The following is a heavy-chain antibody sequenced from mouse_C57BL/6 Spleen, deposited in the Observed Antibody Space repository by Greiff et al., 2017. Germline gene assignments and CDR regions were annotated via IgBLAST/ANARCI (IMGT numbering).Heavy chain of an antibody. D-gene: IGHD2-2*01. J-gene: IGHJ4*01. Sequence: VQLQQSGPELVQPGASVKIPCKASGYTFTDYNMDWVKQSHGKSLEWIGDINPNNGGTIYNQKFKGKATMTVDKSSSTAYMELRSLTSEDTAVYYCAREIDGLRAMDYWGQGTSVTVSS. CDR3: AREIDGLRAMDY. V-gene: IGHV1-18*01. CDR2: INPNNGGT. CDR1: GYTFTDYN.